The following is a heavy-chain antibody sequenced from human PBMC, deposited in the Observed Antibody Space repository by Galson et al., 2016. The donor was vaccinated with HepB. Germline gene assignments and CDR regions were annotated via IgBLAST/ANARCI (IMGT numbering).Heavy chain of an antibody. J-gene: IGHJ4*01. CDR2: ISGSSSYI. CDR3: AREGPSAGWEPTRYFDY. D-gene: IGHD1-26*01. V-gene: IGHV3-21*04. CDR1: GFIFSSYS. Sequence: SLRLSCAASGFIFSSYSMNWVRQAPGKGLEWVSAISGSSSYIYYADSVKGRFTISRDNAKNSRYLQMNSLRAEDTAVYFCAREGPSAGWEPTRYFDYLGHGTLVTVSS.